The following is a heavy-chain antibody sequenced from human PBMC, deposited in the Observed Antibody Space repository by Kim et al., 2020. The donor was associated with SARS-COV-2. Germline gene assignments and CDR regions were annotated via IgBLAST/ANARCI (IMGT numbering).Heavy chain of an antibody. CDR3: ASSSSWYYYYYGMDV. V-gene: IGHV4-61*02. Sequence: SETLSLTCTVSGGSISSGSYYWSWIRQPAGKGLEWIGRIYTSGSTNYNPSLKSRVTISVDTSKNQFPLKLSSVTAADTAVYYCASSSSWYYYYYGMDVWGQGTTVTVSS. J-gene: IGHJ6*02. D-gene: IGHD6-13*01. CDR2: IYTSGST. CDR1: GGSISSGSYY.